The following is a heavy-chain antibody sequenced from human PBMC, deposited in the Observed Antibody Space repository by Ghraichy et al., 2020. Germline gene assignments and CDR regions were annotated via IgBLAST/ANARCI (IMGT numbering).Heavy chain of an antibody. D-gene: IGHD5-24*01. Sequence: LSLTCTVSGGSISSSSYYWGWIRQPPGKGLEWVGSVSYSGSTFYNPSLKSRVTTSVDTSKNQFSLKLTSVTAADTAVYYCARDRAIDGYYYYYGMDVWGQGTTVTVSS. V-gene: IGHV4-39*02. CDR1: GGSISSSSYY. CDR3: ARDRAIDGYYYYYGMDV. J-gene: IGHJ6*02. CDR2: VSYSGST.